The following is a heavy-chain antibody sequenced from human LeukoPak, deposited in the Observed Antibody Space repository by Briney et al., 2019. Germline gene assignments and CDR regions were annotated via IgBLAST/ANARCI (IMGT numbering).Heavy chain of an antibody. Sequence: SETLSLTCTVSGGSISSGDYYWSWIRQPPGKGLEWIGNIYYSGSTYYNPSLKSRVTISVDTSKNQFSLKLSSVTAADTAVYYCARSHSGSLDYWGQGTLVTVSS. CDR2: IYYSGST. CDR3: ARSHSGSLDY. V-gene: IGHV4-30-4*01. J-gene: IGHJ4*02. CDR1: GGSISSGDYY. D-gene: IGHD1-26*01.